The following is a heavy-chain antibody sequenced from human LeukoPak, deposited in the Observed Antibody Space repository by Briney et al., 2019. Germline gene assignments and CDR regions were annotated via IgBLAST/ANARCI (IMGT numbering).Heavy chain of an antibody. CDR2: IKSDGSSS. Sequence: GSLRLSCAASGFTFSSYGMHWVRQAPGKGLVWVSRIKSDGSSSTYADSVKGRFTISRDNAKNSLYLQMNTLRAEDTAVYYCVRDLDLGGYSSFEYWGQGTLVTVSS. V-gene: IGHV3-74*01. D-gene: IGHD4-23*01. CDR3: VRDLDLGGYSSFEY. J-gene: IGHJ4*02. CDR1: GFTFSSYG.